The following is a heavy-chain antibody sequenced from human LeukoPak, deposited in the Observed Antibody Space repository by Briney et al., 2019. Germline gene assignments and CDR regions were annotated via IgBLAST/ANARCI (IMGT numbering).Heavy chain of an antibody. CDR3: AKGTIQLWRNFGMDV. CDR1: GFTFSSYG. D-gene: IGHD5-18*01. V-gene: IGHV3-30*18. Sequence: GGSLRLSCAASGFTFSSYGMHWVRQAPGKGLEWVAVISYDGSNKYYADSVKGRFTISRDNSKNTLYLQMNSLRAEDTAVYYCAKGTIQLWRNFGMDVWGQGTTVTVSS. J-gene: IGHJ6*02. CDR2: ISYDGSNK.